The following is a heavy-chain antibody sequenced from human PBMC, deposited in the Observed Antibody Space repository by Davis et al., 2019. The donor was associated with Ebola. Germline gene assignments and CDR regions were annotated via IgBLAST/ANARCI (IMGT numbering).Heavy chain of an antibody. Sequence: PGGSLRLSCAASGFTFDDYAMHWVRQAPGKGLEWVSGISWNSGSIGYADSVKGRFTISRDNAKNSLYLQMNSLRAEDTALYYCAKDKSIIAVAYYFDYWGQGTLVTVSS. V-gene: IGHV3-9*01. CDR3: AKDKSIIAVAYYFDY. CDR2: ISWNSGSI. J-gene: IGHJ4*02. D-gene: IGHD6-19*01. CDR1: GFTFDDYA.